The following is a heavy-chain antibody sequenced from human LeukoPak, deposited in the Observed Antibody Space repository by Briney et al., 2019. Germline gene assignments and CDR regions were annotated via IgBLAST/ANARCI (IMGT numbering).Heavy chain of an antibody. CDR3: ARDGNIVVVPAAIEDYYYYYMDV. V-gene: IGHV1-46*01. J-gene: IGHJ6*03. CDR1: GYTFTSYY. CDR2: INPSGGST. Sequence: GASVKVSCKASGYTFTSYYMHWVRQAPGQGLEWMGIINPSGGSTSYAQKFQGRVTMTRDMSTSTVYMELSSLRSEDTAVYYCARDGNIVVVPAAIEDYYYYYMDVWGQGTLVTVSS. D-gene: IGHD2-2*02.